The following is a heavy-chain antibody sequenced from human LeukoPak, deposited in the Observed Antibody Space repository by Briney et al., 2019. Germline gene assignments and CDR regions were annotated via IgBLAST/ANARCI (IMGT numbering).Heavy chain of an antibody. V-gene: IGHV3-43*02. J-gene: IGHJ5*02. D-gene: IGHD3-9*01. CDR3: AKDIPPYFDWSNWFGP. Sequence: GGSLRLSCAASGFTFDDYAMHWVRQAPGKGLEWVFLISGDGGSTYYADSVKGRFTISRDNSKNSLYLQMNSLRTEDTALYYCAKDIPPYFDWSNWFGPWGQGTLVTVSS. CDR1: GFTFDDYA. CDR2: ISGDGGST.